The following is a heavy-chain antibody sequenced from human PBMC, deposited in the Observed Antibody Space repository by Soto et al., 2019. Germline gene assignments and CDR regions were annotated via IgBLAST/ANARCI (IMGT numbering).Heavy chain of an antibody. CDR3: ARHKDDILTGYYNPYFDY. CDR2: IYYSGST. D-gene: IGHD3-9*01. J-gene: IGHJ4*02. CDR1: GGSISSGGYY. Sequence: PSETLSLTCTVSGGSISSGGYYWSWIRQHPGKGLEWIGYIYYSGSTNYNPSLKSRVTISVDTSKNQFSLKLSSVTAADTAVYYCARHKDDILTGYYNPYFDYWGQGTLVTVSS. V-gene: IGHV4-61*08.